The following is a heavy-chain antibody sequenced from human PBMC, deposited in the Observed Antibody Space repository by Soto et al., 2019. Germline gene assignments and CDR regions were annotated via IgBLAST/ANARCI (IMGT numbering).Heavy chain of an antibody. CDR3: TCWIAARCS. V-gene: IGHV3-72*01. CDR2: TKNRSQRYTI. D-gene: IGHD6-6*01. J-gene: IGHJ4*02. CDR1: GFNLSDHY. Sequence: EVQLVESGGDLVQPGGSLRLSCAASGFNLSDHYMDWVRQAPGKGLEWVARTKNRSQRYTIEYAASVKGRFTISRDDSKNSLFLQMNSLKSDDTAVYYCTCWIAARCSWGQGTLVTVAS.